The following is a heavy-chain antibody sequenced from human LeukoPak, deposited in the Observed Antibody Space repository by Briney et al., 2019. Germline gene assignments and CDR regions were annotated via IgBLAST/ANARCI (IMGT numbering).Heavy chain of an antibody. CDR2: INPRGGST. Sequence: GASVKVSCKASGYTFTGYYMHWVRQAPGQGLEWMGTINPRGGSTSYALKFQGRVTMTRDMSTSTVYMELSSLRSEDTAVYYCARDAGGPYINSSEWFDPWGQGTLVTVSS. CDR3: ARDAGGPYINSSEWFDP. J-gene: IGHJ5*02. V-gene: IGHV1-46*01. D-gene: IGHD6-6*01. CDR1: GYTFTGYY.